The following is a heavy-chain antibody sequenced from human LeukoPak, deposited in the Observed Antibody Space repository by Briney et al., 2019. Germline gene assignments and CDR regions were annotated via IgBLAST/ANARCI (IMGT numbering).Heavy chain of an antibody. J-gene: IGHJ6*03. CDR2: ISYDGSNK. Sequence: GGSLRLSCAASGFIFSSYGMHWVRQAPGKGLEWVAVISYDGSNKYYADSVKGRFTISRDNSKNTLYLQMNSLRAEDTAVYYCASGCSSTSCFRDYYYMDVWGKGTTVTVSS. D-gene: IGHD2-2*01. CDR3: ASGCSSTSCFRDYYYMDV. CDR1: GFIFSSYG. V-gene: IGHV3-30*19.